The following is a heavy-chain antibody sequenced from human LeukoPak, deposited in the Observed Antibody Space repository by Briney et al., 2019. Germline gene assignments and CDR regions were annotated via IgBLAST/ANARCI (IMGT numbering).Heavy chain of an antibody. CDR1: GGSFSGYY. V-gene: IGHV4-34*01. D-gene: IGHD4-11*01. J-gene: IGHJ6*03. Sequence: ASETLSLTCAVYGGSFSGYYWSWIRQPPGKGLEWIGEINHSGSTNYNPSLKSRVTISVDTSKNQFSLKLSSVTAADTAVYYCARGDDYSHSYYYYYYYMDVWGKGTTVTVSS. CDR2: INHSGST. CDR3: ARGDDYSHSYYYYYYYMDV.